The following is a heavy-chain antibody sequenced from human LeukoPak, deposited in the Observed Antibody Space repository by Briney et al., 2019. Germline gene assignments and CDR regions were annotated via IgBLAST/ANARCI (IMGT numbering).Heavy chain of an antibody. CDR3: AKTDRGYSYGPLDY. Sequence: PSETLSLTCAVYGGSFSGYYWSWIRQPPGKGLEWVSAISGSGGSTYYADSVKGRFTISRDNSKNTLYLQMNSLRAEDTAVYYCAKTDRGYSYGPLDYWGQGTLVTVSS. D-gene: IGHD5-18*01. CDR1: GGSFSGYY. J-gene: IGHJ4*02. CDR2: ISGSGGST. V-gene: IGHV3-23*01.